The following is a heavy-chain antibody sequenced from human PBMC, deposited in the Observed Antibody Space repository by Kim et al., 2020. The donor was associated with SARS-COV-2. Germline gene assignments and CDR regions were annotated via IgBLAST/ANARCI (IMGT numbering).Heavy chain of an antibody. CDR1: GGSVSSGSYY. V-gene: IGHV4-61*01. CDR3: ARGPISPPAITMVRGVPPPFDY. J-gene: IGHJ4*02. D-gene: IGHD3-10*01. Sequence: SETLSLTCTVSGGSVSSGSYYWSWIRQPPGKGLEWIGYIYYSGSTNYNPSLKSRVTISVDTSKNQFSLKLSSVTAADTAVYYCARGPISPPAITMVRGVPPPFDYWGQGTLVTVSS. CDR2: IYYSGST.